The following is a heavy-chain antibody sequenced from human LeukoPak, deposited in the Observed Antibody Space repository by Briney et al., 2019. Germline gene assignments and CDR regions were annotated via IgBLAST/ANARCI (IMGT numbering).Heavy chain of an antibody. CDR2: INPNSGGT. J-gene: IGHJ5*02. V-gene: IGHV1-2*02. D-gene: IGHD3-10*01. Sequence: ASVKVSCKASGYTFTGYYMHWVRQAPGQGLEWMGWINPNSGGTNYAQKFQGRVTMTRDTPISTAYMELSSLRSDDTAVYYCARGGHRRYYYTSGSAFDPWGQGTLVTVSS. CDR3: ARGGHRRYYYTSGSAFDP. CDR1: GYTFTGYY.